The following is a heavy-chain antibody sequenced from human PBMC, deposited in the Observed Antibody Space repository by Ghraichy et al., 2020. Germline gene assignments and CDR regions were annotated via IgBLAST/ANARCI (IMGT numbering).Heavy chain of an antibody. Sequence: RGSLRLSCAASGLTFSSHWMSWVRQAPGKGLEWVANIKQDGSEKQYVDSVKGRFTISRDNAKNSLYLQMNSLRAEDTAEYYCTTAGRSIEINVWGQGTTVTVSS. J-gene: IGHJ6*02. CDR2: IKQDGSEK. CDR3: TTAGRSIEINV. V-gene: IGHV3-7*01. CDR1: GLTFSSHW. D-gene: IGHD6-6*01.